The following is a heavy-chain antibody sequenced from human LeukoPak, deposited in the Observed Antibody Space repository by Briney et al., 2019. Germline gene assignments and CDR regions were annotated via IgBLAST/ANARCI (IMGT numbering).Heavy chain of an antibody. CDR3: VREPSYSSSWYGY. CDR2: IYSSGST. D-gene: IGHD6-13*01. CDR1: GGSINTYY. V-gene: IGHV4-4*07. J-gene: IGHJ4*02. Sequence: SETLSLTCTVSGGSINTYYWSWIRQPAGKGLEWIGRIYSSGSTNYNPSLKGRVTISVDASKNQFSLKLSSVTAADTAVYYCVREPSYSSSWYGYWGRGTLVTVSS.